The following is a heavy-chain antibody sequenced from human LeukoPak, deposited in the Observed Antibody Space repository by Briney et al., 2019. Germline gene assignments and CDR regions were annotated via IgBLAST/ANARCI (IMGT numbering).Heavy chain of an antibody. V-gene: IGHV3-21*01. CDR1: GFTFINYN. J-gene: IGHJ1*01. Sequence: GGSLRLSCAASGFTFINYNMNWVRKAPAKGLDWVSSISSSSVYNYYADSVKGRFTISRDNAKNSLFLQMHRLRAEDTPVCHCARKRVFGEPWGKGTLLTVS. CDR2: ISSSSVYN. CDR3: ARKRVFGEP. D-gene: IGHD3-10*02.